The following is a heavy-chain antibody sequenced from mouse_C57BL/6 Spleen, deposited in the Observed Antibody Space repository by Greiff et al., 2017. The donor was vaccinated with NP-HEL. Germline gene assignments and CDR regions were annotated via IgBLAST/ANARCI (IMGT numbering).Heavy chain of an antibody. CDR3: TGGGLRRAWFAY. CDR1: GYTFTDYE. CDR2: IDPETGGT. Sequence: SGAELVRPGASVTLSCKASGYTFTDYEMHWVKQTPVHGLEWIGAIDPETGGTAYNQKFKGKAILTADKSSSTAYMELRSLTSEDSAVYYCTGGGLRRAWFAYWGQGTLVTVSA. V-gene: IGHV1-15*01. J-gene: IGHJ3*01. D-gene: IGHD2-4*01.